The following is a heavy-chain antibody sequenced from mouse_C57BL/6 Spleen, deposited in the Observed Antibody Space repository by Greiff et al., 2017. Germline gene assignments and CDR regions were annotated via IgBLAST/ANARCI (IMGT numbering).Heavy chain of an antibody. J-gene: IGHJ2*01. CDR2: ISSGGSYT. CDR1: GFTFSSYG. Sequence: EVKLVESGGDLVKPGGSLKLSCAASGFTFSSYGMSWVRQTPDKRLEWVGTISSGGSYTYYPDSVKGRFTISRDNAKNTLYLQMSSLKSEDTAMYYCARPLTGTSFDYWGQGTTLTVSS. D-gene: IGHD4-1*01. V-gene: IGHV5-6*01. CDR3: ARPLTGTSFDY.